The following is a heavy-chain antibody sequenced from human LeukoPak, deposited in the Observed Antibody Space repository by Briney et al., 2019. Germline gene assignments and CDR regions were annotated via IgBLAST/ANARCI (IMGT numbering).Heavy chain of an antibody. V-gene: IGHV4-34*01. CDR3: ARGPHYCDASGYFYPCWFDP. CDR2: INRSGST. D-gene: IGHD3-22*01. CDR1: GGSFSGYY. Sequence: SQTLSLTCAVFGGSFSGYYWSWIRQPPGRGLEWIGEINRSGSTNYNPSLKSRVIISVDTSKNQFSLKLSSVTAADTAVYYCARGPHYCDASGYFYPCWFDPWGQGTLVTASS. J-gene: IGHJ5*02.